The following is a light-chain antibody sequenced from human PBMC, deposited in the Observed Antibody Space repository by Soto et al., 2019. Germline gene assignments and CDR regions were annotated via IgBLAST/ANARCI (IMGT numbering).Light chain of an antibody. CDR3: QQYNNWPRT. Sequence: VLAQSAGTVAWCPGARATLSCRASQSVSSSYLAGYQQKPGQAPRLLIYGASTRATGIPARFSGSGSGTEFTLTISSLQYDAFAVSYCQQYNNWPRTFGQRTKA. V-gene: IGKV3-15*01. CDR1: QSVSSSY. J-gene: IGKJ1*01. CDR2: GAS.